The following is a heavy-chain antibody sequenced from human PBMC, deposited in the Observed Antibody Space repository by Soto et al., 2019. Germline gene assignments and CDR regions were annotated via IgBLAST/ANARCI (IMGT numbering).Heavy chain of an antibody. V-gene: IGHV3-74*01. D-gene: IGHD1-1*01. Sequence: GGSLRVSCAASGFTFGSYAMHWVRQAPGKGLVWVSRINSDGSSTSYAASVKGRFTISRDKAKNTLYLQMNSLRAEDTAVYYCARNSDDGTDYYYGMDVWGQGTTVTVPS. CDR3: ARNSDDGTDYYYGMDV. J-gene: IGHJ6*02. CDR1: GFTFGSYA. CDR2: INSDGSST.